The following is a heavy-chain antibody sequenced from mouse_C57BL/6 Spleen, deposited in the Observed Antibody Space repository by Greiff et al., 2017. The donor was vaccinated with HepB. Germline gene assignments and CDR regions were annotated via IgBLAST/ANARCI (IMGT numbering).Heavy chain of an antibody. D-gene: IGHD2-5*01. CDR3: ARGYSTFDY. Sequence: EVMLVESGPVLVKPGASVKMSCKASGYTFTDYYMNWVKQSHGKSLEWIGVINPYNGGTSYNQKFKGKATLTVDKSSSTAYMELNSLTSEDSAVYYCARGYSTFDYWGQGTTPTVSS. CDR1: GYTFTDYY. J-gene: IGHJ2*01. V-gene: IGHV1-19*01. CDR2: INPYNGGT.